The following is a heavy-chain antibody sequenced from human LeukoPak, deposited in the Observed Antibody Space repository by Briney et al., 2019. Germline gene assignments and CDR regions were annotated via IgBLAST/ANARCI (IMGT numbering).Heavy chain of an antibody. V-gene: IGHV1-69*05. CDR3: ARTPSSGWSFNWFDP. Sequence: SVNVSFKASGGTFSSYAISWVRQAPGQGLDWMGGIIPIFGTANYAQKLQGRVTITTDESTSTAYMELSSLRSEDTAVYYCARTPSSGWSFNWFDPWGQGTLVTVSS. CDR1: GGTFSSYA. J-gene: IGHJ5*02. D-gene: IGHD6-19*01. CDR2: IIPIFGTA.